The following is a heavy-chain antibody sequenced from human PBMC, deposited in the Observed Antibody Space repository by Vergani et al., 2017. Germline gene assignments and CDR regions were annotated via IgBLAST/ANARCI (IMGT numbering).Heavy chain of an antibody. J-gene: IGHJ4*02. CDR3: ARGGYYYDSSGAFDY. CDR1: GGSISSGGYS. Sequence: QLQLQESGSGLVKPSQTLSLTCAVSGGSISSGGYSWSWIRQPPGKGLEWIGYIYHSGSTYYNPSLKSRVTISVDRSKNQFSLKLSSVTAADTAVYYCARGGYYYDSSGAFDYWGQGTLVTVSS. D-gene: IGHD3-22*01. CDR2: IYHSGST. V-gene: IGHV4-30-2*01.